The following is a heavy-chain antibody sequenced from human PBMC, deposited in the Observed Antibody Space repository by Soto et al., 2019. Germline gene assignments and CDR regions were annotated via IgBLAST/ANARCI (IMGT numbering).Heavy chain of an antibody. Sequence: SVKVSCKASGFTFSSSAVQWVRQARGQRLEWIGKIVVGSGNTNYAQKFQERVTITRDMSTSTAYMELSSLRSEDTASYYCAAFDPGPMGFDPWGQGTLVTVSS. V-gene: IGHV1-58*01. CDR3: AAFDPGPMGFDP. D-gene: IGHD3-9*01. J-gene: IGHJ5*02. CDR1: GFTFSSSA. CDR2: IVVGSGNT.